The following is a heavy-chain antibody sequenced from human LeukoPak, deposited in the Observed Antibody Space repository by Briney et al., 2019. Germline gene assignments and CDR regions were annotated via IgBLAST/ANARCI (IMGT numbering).Heavy chain of an antibody. CDR2: IRVYIGNT. CDR1: GYTFTSYD. D-gene: IGHD2-21*02. Sequence: ASVKVSCKTSGYTFTSYDSNWVRQPPGQGREGMGWIRVYIGNTNYAQDRQGRVTMTADTSRRTAYMKLRDLRSGDTAVYYCARGESMTDANWFDPWGQGTLVTVSS. CDR3: ARGESMTDANWFDP. J-gene: IGHJ5*02. V-gene: IGHV1-18*01.